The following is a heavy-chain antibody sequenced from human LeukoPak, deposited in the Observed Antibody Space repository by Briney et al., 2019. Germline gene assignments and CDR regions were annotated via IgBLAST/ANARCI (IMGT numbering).Heavy chain of an antibody. D-gene: IGHD1-1*01. CDR3: ARVGIQNWFDP. CDR2: IYTTGST. V-gene: IGHV4-61*02. Sequence: SQTLSLTCTVSGDSISSGSYYWSWIRQPAGKGLEWIGRIYTTGSTNYNPSLESQVTISVDTSKNQFSLRLSSVTAADTAVYYCARVGIQNWFDPWGQGTLVTVSS. CDR1: GDSISSGSYY. J-gene: IGHJ5*02.